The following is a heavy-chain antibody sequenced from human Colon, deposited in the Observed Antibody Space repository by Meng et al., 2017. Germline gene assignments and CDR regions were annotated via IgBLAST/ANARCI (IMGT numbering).Heavy chain of an antibody. CDR2: IIPILGIA. CDR1: GGTFSSYA. V-gene: IGHV1-69*10. J-gene: IGHJ4*02. CDR3: ARPASVVYSYGSFDY. D-gene: IGHD5-18*01. Sequence: QVQLVQSGAEVKKPGSSVKVSCKASGGTFSSYAISWVRQAPGQGLEWMGGIIPILGIANYAQKFQGRVTITADKSTSTAYIELSSLRSEDTAVYYCARPASVVYSYGSFDYWGQGTLVTVSS.